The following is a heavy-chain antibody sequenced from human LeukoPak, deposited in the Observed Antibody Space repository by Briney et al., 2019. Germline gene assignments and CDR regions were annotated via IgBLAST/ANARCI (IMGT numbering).Heavy chain of an antibody. CDR1: GGSISSSNW. J-gene: IGHJ3*02. D-gene: IGHD3-22*01. CDR2: ICLSGRT. Sequence: SETLSLTCAVSGGSISSSNWWNWVRQPPGKGLEWIGEICLSGRTTYSPSLKSRATISADKSKNQFSLRLSSVTAADTAVYYCASGFYNSSGFYAAFDIWGLGTLVTVSS. CDR3: ASGFYNSSGFYAAFDI. V-gene: IGHV4-4*02.